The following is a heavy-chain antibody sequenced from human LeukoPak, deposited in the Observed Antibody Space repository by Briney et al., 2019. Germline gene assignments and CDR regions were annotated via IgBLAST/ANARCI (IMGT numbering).Heavy chain of an antibody. V-gene: IGHV3-23*01. J-gene: IGHJ4*02. Sequence: GGSLRLSCAASGFTFSSYAMSWVRQAPGKGLEWVSAISGSGGSTYYADSVKGRFTISRDNSKNTLYLQMNSLRAEDTAVYYCAKDTGEYYDILTGYYPGRRFDYWGQGTLVTVSS. CDR1: GFTFSSYA. CDR3: AKDTGEYYDILTGYYPGRRFDY. CDR2: ISGSGGST. D-gene: IGHD3-9*01.